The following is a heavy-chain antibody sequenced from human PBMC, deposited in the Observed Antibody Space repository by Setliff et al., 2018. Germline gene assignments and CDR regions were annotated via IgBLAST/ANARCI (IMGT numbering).Heavy chain of an antibody. CDR2: IYYSGST. J-gene: IGHJ5*02. CDR1: GGSISSSNYY. CDR3: VRALLWSGEGRFDP. Sequence: SETLSLTCTVSGGSISSSNYYWGWIRQPPGKGLEWIGSIYYSGSTYYNPSLKSRITLSVEPSKNQFSLKLTSVTAADTAVYYCVRALLWSGEGRFDPWGQGTLVTVSS. V-gene: IGHV4-39*07. D-gene: IGHD2-8*02.